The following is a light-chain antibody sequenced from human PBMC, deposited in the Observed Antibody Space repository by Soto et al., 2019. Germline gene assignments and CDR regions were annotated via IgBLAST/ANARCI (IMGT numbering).Light chain of an antibody. CDR1: QSVSSN. J-gene: IGKJ2*01. CDR2: GAS. CDR3: QQYNNWPPSYT. Sequence: EIVMTQSPATLSVSPGERATLSCRASQSVSSNLAWYQQKPGQAPRLLIYGASTRATGIPARFSGSGSGTELTLTISRLQSEDFAVYYCQQYNNWPPSYTFGQGTKLEIK. V-gene: IGKV3-15*01.